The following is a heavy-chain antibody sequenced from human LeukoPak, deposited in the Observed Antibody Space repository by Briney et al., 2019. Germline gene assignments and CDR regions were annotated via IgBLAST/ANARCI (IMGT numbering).Heavy chain of an antibody. Sequence: PSETLSLTCAVSGGSITTSNYYWAWVRQPPGKGLEWIGSIYHSGSTYYNPSLKSRVTISVDTSKNQFSLKLSSVTAADTAVYYCARARVVVVTKYYFDYWGQGTLVTVSS. J-gene: IGHJ4*02. CDR1: GGSITTSNYY. D-gene: IGHD3-22*01. V-gene: IGHV4-39*07. CDR3: ARARVVVVTKYYFDY. CDR2: IYHSGST.